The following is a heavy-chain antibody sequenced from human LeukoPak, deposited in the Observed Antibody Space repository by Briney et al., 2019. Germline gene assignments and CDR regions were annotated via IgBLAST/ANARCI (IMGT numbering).Heavy chain of an antibody. CDR1: GFTFSSSA. CDR2: ISSSGGST. D-gene: IGHD3-10*01. J-gene: IGHJ4*02. CDR3: ANTYYGSGALDY. Sequence: GGSLRLSCAASGFTFSSSAMSWVRQVPGKGLEWVSGISSSGGSTNYADSVRGRFTISRDNSKNTLYLQMNSLRAEDTAVYYCANTYYGSGALDYWGQGTLVTVSS. V-gene: IGHV3-23*01.